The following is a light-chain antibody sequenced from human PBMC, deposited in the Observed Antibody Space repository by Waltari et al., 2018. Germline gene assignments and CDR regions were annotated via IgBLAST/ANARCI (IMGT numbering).Light chain of an antibody. CDR3: CGYGGTFTSV. J-gene: IGLJ2*01. Sequence: ALTQPSSVSGSPGQSIPVPCFDSGLASWYQQHPGKAPRLIIYDSYKRPSGVSDPFSGSQSGTTASLTISGLQAEDEGVYYCCGYGGTFTSVFGGGTKVTVL. CDR1: GL. V-gene: IGLV2-23*01. CDR2: DSY.